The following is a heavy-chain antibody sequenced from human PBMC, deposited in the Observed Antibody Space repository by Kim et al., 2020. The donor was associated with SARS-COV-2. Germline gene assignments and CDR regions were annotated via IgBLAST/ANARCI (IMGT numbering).Heavy chain of an antibody. Sequence: KTIYYADSVKGRFTISRDNAKNSVYLQMNSLRVEDTAVYYCVRGGPGSFDIWGQGTKVTVSS. D-gene: IGHD3-10*01. CDR2: KTI. V-gene: IGHV3-48*03. CDR3: VRGGPGSFDI. J-gene: IGHJ3*02.